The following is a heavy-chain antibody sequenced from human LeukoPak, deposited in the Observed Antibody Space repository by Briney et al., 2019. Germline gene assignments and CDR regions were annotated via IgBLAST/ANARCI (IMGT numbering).Heavy chain of an antibody. CDR2: ISVYNGNT. CDR1: GYTFTSYG. CDR3: ALLPYDSSGYYYDYYYMDV. V-gene: IGHV1-18*01. D-gene: IGHD3-22*01. Sequence: ASLKVSCTASGYTFTSYGISWVRQAPGQGLELMGCISVYNGNTNYSKKSLGRFTMTTDTPTSTAYMELRSLRSDDTAVYYCALLPYDSSGYYYDYYYMDVWGKGTTVTVSS. J-gene: IGHJ6*03.